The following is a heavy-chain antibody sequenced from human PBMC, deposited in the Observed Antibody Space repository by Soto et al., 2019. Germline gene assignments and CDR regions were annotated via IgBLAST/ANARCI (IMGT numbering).Heavy chain of an antibody. CDR2: IGTSGRDT. D-gene: IGHD2-15*01. J-gene: IGHJ4*02. CDR1: GFAFSSNA. V-gene: IGHV3-23*01. Sequence: PGRSLRLSCTASGFAFSSNAMSRIRQAPGKGLEWVSTIGTSGRDTYYADSVKGRFTISRDNSRNTLELQMSSLRAEDTALYYCAISLIAATSVAYWGPGTQVTVSS. CDR3: AISLIAATSVAY.